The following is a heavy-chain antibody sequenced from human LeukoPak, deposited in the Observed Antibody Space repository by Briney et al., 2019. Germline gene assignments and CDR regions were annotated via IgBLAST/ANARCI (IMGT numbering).Heavy chain of an antibody. V-gene: IGHV1-2*06. CDR2: INPNSGGT. J-gene: IGHJ3*02. Sequence: ASVKVSCKVSGYTLTELSMHWVRQAPGQGLEWMGRINPNSGGTNYAQKFQGRVTMTRDTSISTAYMELSRLRSDDTAVYYCARAGLYYYDSSGEAFDIWGQGTMVTVSS. CDR1: GYTLTELS. D-gene: IGHD3-22*01. CDR3: ARAGLYYYDSSGEAFDI.